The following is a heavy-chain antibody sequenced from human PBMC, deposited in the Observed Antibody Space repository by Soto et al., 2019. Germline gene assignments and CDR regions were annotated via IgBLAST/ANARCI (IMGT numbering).Heavy chain of an antibody. V-gene: IGHV4-61*01. CDR2: IYHTGST. J-gene: IGHJ3*02. D-gene: IGHD1-20*01. CDR1: GASVSSGSHY. Sequence: PSETLSLTCTVSGASVSSGSHYWSWIRQPPGKGLEWIAYIYHTGSTNYNPSLKSRVTISVDMSKNQLSLRLDSVTAADTAVYYCAGDRSDNLNSDDALEIWGLGTLVTVSS. CDR3: AGDRSDNLNSDDALEI.